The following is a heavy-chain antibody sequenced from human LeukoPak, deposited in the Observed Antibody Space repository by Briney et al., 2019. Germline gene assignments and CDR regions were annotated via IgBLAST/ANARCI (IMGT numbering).Heavy chain of an antibody. CDR3: AKDRGSGRVRGVIINY. J-gene: IGHJ4*02. D-gene: IGHD3-10*01. CDR2: ISYDGSNK. Sequence: PGGSLRPSCAASGFTSSSYGMHWVRKAPGRGLEWVAVISYDGSNKYYADSVKGRFTISRDNSKNTLYLQMNSLRAEETAVYYCAKDRGSGRVRGVIINYWGQGTLVTVSS. CDR1: GFTSSSYG. V-gene: IGHV3-30*02.